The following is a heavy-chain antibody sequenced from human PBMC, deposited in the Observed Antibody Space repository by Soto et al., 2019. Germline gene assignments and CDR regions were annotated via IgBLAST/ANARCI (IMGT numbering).Heavy chain of an antibody. J-gene: IGHJ6*03. CDR2: IYYSGST. V-gene: IGHV4-59*01. D-gene: IGHD2-2*01. Sequence: SETLSLTCTVSGGSISSYYWSWIRQPPGKGLEWIGYIYYSGSTNYNPSLKSRVTISVDTSKNQFSLKLSSVTAADTAGYYCARVVGYCSSTSCYDSMGYYYYYMDVWGKGTTVTVSS. CDR3: ARVVGYCSSTSCYDSMGYYYYYMDV. CDR1: GGSISSYY.